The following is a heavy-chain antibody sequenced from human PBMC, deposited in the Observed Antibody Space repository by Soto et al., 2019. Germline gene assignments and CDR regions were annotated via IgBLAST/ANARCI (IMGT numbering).Heavy chain of an antibody. J-gene: IGHJ6*02. CDR1: GYIFTRYV. D-gene: IGHD2-2*01. CDR3: ASLLYCISTSCYSVNYYYGMDV. V-gene: IGHV1-3*04. Sequence: ASVKVSCKTSGYIFTRYVMHWVRQAPGQRLEWMGWINTGNGDTKYSQKFQGRVTINRDTSASTAYMELSSLRSEDTAVYYCASLLYCISTSCYSVNYYYGMDVWGQGTTVTVAS. CDR2: INTGNGDT.